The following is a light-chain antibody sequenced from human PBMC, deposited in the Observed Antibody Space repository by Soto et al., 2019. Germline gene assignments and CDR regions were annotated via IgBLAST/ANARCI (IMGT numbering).Light chain of an antibody. CDR2: EVN. CDR1: SSDVGGYNY. Sequence: HSVLTQPPSASGSPGQSVAISCTGTSSDVGGYNYVSWYQQHPGKAPKLMIYEVNKRPSGVPDRFSGSKSGNTASLTVSGLQAEDEADYYCSSYACSSNVFGNGTKLTVL. V-gene: IGLV2-8*01. CDR3: SSYACSSNV. J-gene: IGLJ1*01.